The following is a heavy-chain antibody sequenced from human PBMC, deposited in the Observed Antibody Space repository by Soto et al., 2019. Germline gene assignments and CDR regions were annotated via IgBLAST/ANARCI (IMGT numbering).Heavy chain of an antibody. CDR3: ARDGITMVRGVFSGMDV. Sequence: GASVKVSCKXSGYTFTSYYMHWVRQAPGQGLEWMGIINPSGGSTSYAQKFQGRVTMTRDTSTSTVYMELSSLRSEDTAVYYCARDGITMVRGVFSGMDVWGQGTTVTVSS. J-gene: IGHJ6*02. CDR1: GYTFTSYY. V-gene: IGHV1-46*01. D-gene: IGHD3-10*01. CDR2: INPSGGST.